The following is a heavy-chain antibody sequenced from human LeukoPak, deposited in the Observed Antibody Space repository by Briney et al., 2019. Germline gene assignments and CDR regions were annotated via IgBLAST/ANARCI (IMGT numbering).Heavy chain of an antibody. J-gene: IGHJ4*02. CDR2: MLSDESNK. CDR3: ATDSGYSYGHGLDY. CDR1: GFTFSTYN. V-gene: IGHV3-30*02. Sequence: GGSLRLSCAASGFTFSTYNMHWVRQAPGKGLEWVALMLSDESNKYHADSVKGRFTISRDNSKNALFLQMNSLRDEDTAVYYCATDSGYSYGHGLDYWGQGTLVTVSS. D-gene: IGHD5-18*01.